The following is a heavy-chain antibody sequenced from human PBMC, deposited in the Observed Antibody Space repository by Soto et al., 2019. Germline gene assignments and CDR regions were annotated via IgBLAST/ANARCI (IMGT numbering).Heavy chain of an antibody. CDR2: IYYSGST. J-gene: IGHJ6*02. CDR3: ARWRPPAAAGSSTSLPSGYYYYYYGMDV. Sequence: PSETLSLTCTVSGGSISSYYWSWIRQPPGKGLEWIGYIYYSGSTNYNPSLKSRVTISVDTSKNQFSLKLSSVTAADTAVYYCARWRPPAAAGSSTSLPSGYYYYYYGMDVCGQGTTVTVSS. CDR1: GGSISSYY. D-gene: IGHD2-2*01. V-gene: IGHV4-59*01.